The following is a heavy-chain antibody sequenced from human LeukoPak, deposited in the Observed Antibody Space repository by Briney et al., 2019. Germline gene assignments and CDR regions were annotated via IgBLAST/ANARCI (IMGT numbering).Heavy chain of an antibody. CDR2: INHSGST. CDR3: ASGGRDRKYYYDSSGYRPRHYYYGMDV. D-gene: IGHD3-22*01. J-gene: IGHJ6*02. CDR1: GYSISSGYY. Sequence: KPSETLSLTCTVSGYSISSGYYWSWIRQPPGKGLEWIGEINHSGSTNYNPSLKSRVTISVDTSKNQFSLKLSSVTAADTAVYYCASGGRDRKYYYDSSGYRPRHYYYGMDVWGQGTTVTVSS. V-gene: IGHV4-38-2*02.